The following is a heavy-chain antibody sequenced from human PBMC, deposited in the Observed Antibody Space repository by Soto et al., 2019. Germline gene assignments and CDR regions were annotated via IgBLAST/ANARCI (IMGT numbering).Heavy chain of an antibody. CDR2: IYSGGST. Sequence: EVQLVESGGGLIQPGGSLTLSCVASGFSVSNSYMSWVRQAPGKGLEWVSVIYSGGSTYYADSVKGRFTISRDNSKNTVYLQVNSLRGEDTAVYYCARVGKPMVIGNYFDYLGQGTLVTVSS. V-gene: IGHV3-53*01. D-gene: IGHD3-10*01. CDR3: ARVGKPMVIGNYFDY. J-gene: IGHJ4*02. CDR1: GFSVSNSY.